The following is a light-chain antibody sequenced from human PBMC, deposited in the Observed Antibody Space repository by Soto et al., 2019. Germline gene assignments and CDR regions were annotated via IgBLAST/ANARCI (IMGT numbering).Light chain of an antibody. CDR1: QSISSW. CDR3: QQYNSYPWT. CDR2: KAS. J-gene: IGKJ1*01. Sequence: DIQMTQSPSTLSASVGDRVTITCRASQSISSWLAWYQQKPGKAPKLLIYKASSLESGVPSRFRSSGSGPEFTLTIRSLQPDDFATYYCQQYNSYPWTFGQGTKVEIK. V-gene: IGKV1-5*03.